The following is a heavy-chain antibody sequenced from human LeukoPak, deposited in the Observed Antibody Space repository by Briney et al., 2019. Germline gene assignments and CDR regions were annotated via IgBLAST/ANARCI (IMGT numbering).Heavy chain of an antibody. Sequence: GGSLRLSCAASGFTFSSYGMHWVRQAPGKGLEWVAFIRYDGSNKHYADSVKGRFTISRDNSKNTLYLQMNSLRAEDTAVYYCAKDSKIVGATFRSYHYMDVWGKGTAVTVSS. CDR2: IRYDGSNK. CDR1: GFTFSSYG. CDR3: AKDSKIVGATFRSYHYMDV. V-gene: IGHV3-30*02. D-gene: IGHD1-26*01. J-gene: IGHJ6*03.